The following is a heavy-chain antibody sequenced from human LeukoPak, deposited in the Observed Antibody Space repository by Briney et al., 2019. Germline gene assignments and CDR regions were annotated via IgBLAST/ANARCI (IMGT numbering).Heavy chain of an antibody. Sequence: PGGSLRLSCAASGFNVAAYAMYWVRQPPGKSLECVSLISGDSDNKYSAASVKGRFTISRDNSKNSLYLQMNSLTTEDTALYYCAIAYESGSFYRAFAYWGQGALVTVSS. CDR3: AIAYESGSFYRAFAY. CDR1: GFNVAAYA. D-gene: IGHD3-10*01. CDR2: ISGDSDNK. V-gene: IGHV3-43*02. J-gene: IGHJ4*02.